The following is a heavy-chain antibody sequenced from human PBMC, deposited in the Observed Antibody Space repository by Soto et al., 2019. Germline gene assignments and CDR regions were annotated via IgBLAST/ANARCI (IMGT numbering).Heavy chain of an antibody. CDR1: GFSLSTSGVG. CDR3: AHRLSDKITRISPTFDY. CDR2: IYWNDDK. J-gene: IGHJ4*02. Sequence: SGPTLVNPTQTLTLTCTFSGFSLSTSGVGVGWIRQPPGKALEWLALIYWNDDKRYSPSLKSRLTITKDTSKNQVVLTMTNMDPVDTATYYCAHRLSDKITRISPTFDYWSQGTLVTSPQ. D-gene: IGHD1-20*01. V-gene: IGHV2-5*01.